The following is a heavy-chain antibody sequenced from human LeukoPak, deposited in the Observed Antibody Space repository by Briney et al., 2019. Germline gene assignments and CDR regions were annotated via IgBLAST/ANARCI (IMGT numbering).Heavy chain of an antibody. CDR3: AREGRWELHPCLDY. CDR1: GFTFSSYW. D-gene: IGHD1-26*01. J-gene: IGHJ4*02. V-gene: IGHV3-7*01. Sequence: GGSLRLSCAASGFTFSSYWMSWVRQAPGKGLEWVANIKQDGSEKYYVDSVKGRFTISRDNAKNSLYLQMNSLRAEDTAVYYCAREGRWELHPCLDYWGQGTLVTVSS. CDR2: IKQDGSEK.